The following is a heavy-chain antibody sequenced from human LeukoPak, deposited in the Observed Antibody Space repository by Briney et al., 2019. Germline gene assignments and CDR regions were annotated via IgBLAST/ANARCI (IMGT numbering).Heavy chain of an antibody. J-gene: IGHJ3*02. V-gene: IGHV3-66*01. Sequence: GGSLRLSCAASGFTVSRNYMSWVRQAPGKGLEWVSVISGGGRTYYADSVKGRFTISRDNSKNTLYLQMNSLRAEDTAVYYCAAGRGYGDAFNIWGQGTMVTASS. CDR1: GFTVSRNY. CDR3: AAGRGYGDAFNI. D-gene: IGHD5-12*01. CDR2: ISGGGRT.